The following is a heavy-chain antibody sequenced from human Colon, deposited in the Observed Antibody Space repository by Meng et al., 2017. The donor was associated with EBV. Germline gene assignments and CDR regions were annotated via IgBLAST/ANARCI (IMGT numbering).Heavy chain of an antibody. D-gene: IGHD2-21*02. J-gene: IGHJ4*02. Sequence: QVQLQESGPGLVKPSGTLSLTCAVSGGSLSSRNWWSWVRQPPGKGLEWIGEIYHSGSTNYNPSLKSRVTISVDESKNQFSLRLSSVTAADTAVYYCARVGAYCGGDCYHPRWGQGTLVTV. CDR2: IYHSGST. CDR3: ARVGAYCGGDCYHPR. CDR1: GGSLSSRNW. V-gene: IGHV4-4*02.